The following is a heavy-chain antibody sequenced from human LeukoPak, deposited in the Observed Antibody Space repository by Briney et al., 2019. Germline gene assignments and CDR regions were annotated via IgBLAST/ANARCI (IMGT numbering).Heavy chain of an antibody. V-gene: IGHV3-30*02. J-gene: IGHJ6*03. D-gene: IGHD1-7*01. CDR3: AKDMYELELRPYYMDV. CDR1: GFTFSGYG. CDR2: IRYDGSNK. Sequence: GGSLRLSCAASGFTFSGYGMHWVRQAPGKGLEWVAFIRYDGSNKYYADSVKGRFTISRDNSKNTLYLQMNSLRAEDTAVYYCAKDMYELELRPYYMDVWGKGTTVTVSS.